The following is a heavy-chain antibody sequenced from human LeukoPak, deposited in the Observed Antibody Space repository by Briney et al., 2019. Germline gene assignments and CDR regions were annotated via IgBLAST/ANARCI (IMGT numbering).Heavy chain of an antibody. CDR3: AKEALLTGTNDY. CDR1: GFTFSSYG. V-gene: IGHV3-30*18. J-gene: IGHJ4*02. CDR2: ISYDGSNK. Sequence: GGSLRLSCAASGFTFSSYGMHWVRQAPGKGLGGVAVISYDGSNKYYADSVKGRFTISRDNSKNTLYLQMNSLRAEDTAVYYCAKEALLTGTNDYWGQGTLVTVSS. D-gene: IGHD1-20*01.